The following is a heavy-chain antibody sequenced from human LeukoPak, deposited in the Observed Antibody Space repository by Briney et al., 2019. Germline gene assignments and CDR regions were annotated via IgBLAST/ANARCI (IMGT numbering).Heavy chain of an antibody. CDR3: ASPNSGSPGGY. D-gene: IGHD1-26*01. Sequence: PGGSLRLSCAASGFTVSSNYMSWVRQAPGKGLEWVSVIYSGGSTYYADSVKGRFTISRDNSKNTLYLQMNSLRAEDTAVYYCASPNSGSPGGYWGQGTLVTVSS. CDR2: IYSGGST. CDR1: GFTVSSNY. V-gene: IGHV3-53*01. J-gene: IGHJ4*02.